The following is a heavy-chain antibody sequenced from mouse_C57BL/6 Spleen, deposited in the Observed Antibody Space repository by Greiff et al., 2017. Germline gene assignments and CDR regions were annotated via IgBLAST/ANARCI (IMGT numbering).Heavy chain of an antibody. Sequence: QVQLKQPGAELVRPGSSVKLSCKASGYTFTSYWMDWVKQRPGQGLEWIGNIYPSDSETHYNQKFKDKATLTVDKSSSTAYMQLSSLTSEDSAVYYCARGDYGSRGYFDVWGTGTTVTVSS. D-gene: IGHD1-1*01. CDR3: ARGDYGSRGYFDV. CDR1: GYTFTSYW. CDR2: IYPSDSET. J-gene: IGHJ1*03. V-gene: IGHV1-61*01.